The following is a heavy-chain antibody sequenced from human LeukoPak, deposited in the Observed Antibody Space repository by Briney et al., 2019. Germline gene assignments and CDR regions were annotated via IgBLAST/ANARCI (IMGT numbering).Heavy chain of an antibody. V-gene: IGHV3-21*01. CDR2: ISSSSSYI. Sequence: GASLRLSCAASGFTFSSYSMNWVRQAPGKGLEWVSSISSSSSYIYYADSVKGRFTISRDNAKNSLYLQMNSLRAEDTAVYYCARDSYGGNSRQLDYWGQGTLVTVSS. CDR3: ARDSYGGNSRQLDY. J-gene: IGHJ4*02. D-gene: IGHD4-23*01. CDR1: GFTFSSYS.